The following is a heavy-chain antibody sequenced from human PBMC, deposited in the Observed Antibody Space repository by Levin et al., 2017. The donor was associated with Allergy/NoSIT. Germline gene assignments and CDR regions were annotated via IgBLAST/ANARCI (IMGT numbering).Heavy chain of an antibody. CDR3: ARDSGGASFDP. D-gene: IGHD2-8*02. V-gene: IGHV3-33*01. CDR2: IWYDGSNK. Sequence: GESLKISCAASGFTFSSYGMHWVRQAPGKGLEWVAVIWYDGSNKYYADSVKGRFTISRDNSKNTLYLQMNSLRAEDTAVYYCARDSGGASFDPWGQGTLVTVSS. CDR1: GFTFSSYG. J-gene: IGHJ5*02.